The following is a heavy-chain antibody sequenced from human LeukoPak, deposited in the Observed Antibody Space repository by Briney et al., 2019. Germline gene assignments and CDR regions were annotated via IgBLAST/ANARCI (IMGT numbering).Heavy chain of an antibody. Sequence: GGSLRLSCAVSGFTVSAHYMSWVRQAPGKGLECVSFLYTGGDTYYADSVKGRFTISRDNSKNTLYLQMNSLRAEDTAVYYCARGPGSRGVFDYWGQGTLVTVSS. D-gene: IGHD3-10*01. CDR3: ARGPGSRGVFDY. CDR2: LYTGGDT. CDR1: GFTVSAHY. J-gene: IGHJ4*02. V-gene: IGHV3-53*01.